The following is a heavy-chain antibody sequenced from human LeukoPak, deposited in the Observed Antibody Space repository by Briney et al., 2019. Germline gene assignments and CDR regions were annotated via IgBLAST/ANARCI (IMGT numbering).Heavy chain of an antibody. Sequence: GGSLRLSCAASGFTFSSYGMHWVRQAPGKGLEWVAVIWYDGSNKYYADSVKGRFTISRDNSKNTLYLQMNSLRAEDTAVYYCARDQGYYGSGCYIPLNYWGQGTLVTVSS. V-gene: IGHV3-33*01. CDR3: ARDQGYYGSGCYIPLNY. D-gene: IGHD3-10*01. CDR1: GFTFSSYG. CDR2: IWYDGSNK. J-gene: IGHJ4*02.